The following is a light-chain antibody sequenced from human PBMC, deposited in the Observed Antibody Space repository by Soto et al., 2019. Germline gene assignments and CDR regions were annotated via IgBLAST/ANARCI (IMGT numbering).Light chain of an antibody. V-gene: IGKV3-11*01. J-gene: IGKJ1*01. CDR1: QSVSSY. CDR3: QQRSNWPWT. Sequence: EIALTQSPGTLSLSPGERATLSCRASQSVSSYLAWYQQKPGQAPRLLIYDASNRATGIPARFSGSGSGTDFALTISSLEPEDFAVYYCQQRSNWPWTFGQGTKVEIK. CDR2: DAS.